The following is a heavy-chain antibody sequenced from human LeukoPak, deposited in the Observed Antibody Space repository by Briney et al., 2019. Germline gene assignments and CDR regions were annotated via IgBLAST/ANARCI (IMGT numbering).Heavy chain of an antibody. CDR2: IYTSEST. CDR1: GGSMSSGMDY. V-gene: IGHV4-61*02. Sequence: PSQTLPLTCTVSGGSMSSGMDYWSWIRQPAGEVLEWIGRIYTSESTNYNRSLKSRVTISVDTSKHQFSLKLGSVTAADTAVYYCASDDGYNRVHAFDIWGQGTMVTVSS. J-gene: IGHJ3*02. CDR3: ASDDGYNRVHAFDI. D-gene: IGHD5-24*01.